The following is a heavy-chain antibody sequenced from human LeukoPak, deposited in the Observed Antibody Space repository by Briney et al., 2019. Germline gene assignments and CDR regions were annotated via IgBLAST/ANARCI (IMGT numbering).Heavy chain of an antibody. CDR3: ARLYADSTPPYYYYYMDV. CDR2: IYTSGST. J-gene: IGHJ6*03. D-gene: IGHD4-17*01. CDR1: GGSISSYY. Sequence: PSETLSLTCTVSGGSISSYYWSWIRQPAGKGLEWIGRIYTSGSTNYNPSLKSRVTISVDTSKNQFSLKLSSVTAADTAGYYCARLYADSTPPYYYYYMDVWGKGTTVTVSS. V-gene: IGHV4-4*07.